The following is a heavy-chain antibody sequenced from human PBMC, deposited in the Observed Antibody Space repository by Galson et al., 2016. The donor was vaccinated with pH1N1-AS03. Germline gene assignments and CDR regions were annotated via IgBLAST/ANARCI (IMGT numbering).Heavy chain of an antibody. V-gene: IGHV4-59*01. CDR2: IYSTGST. CDR3: ARALRIEAASLYYFGY. CDR1: GGSISTYD. Sequence: SETLSLTCTVSGGSISTYDWSWVRQPPGKGPEWIGNIYSTGSTNYNPSLRSRVSISVDTSKNQFSLNMTSVTAADTAVYYCARALRIEAASLYYFGYWGQGTRVAVSS. D-gene: IGHD6-13*01. J-gene: IGHJ4*02.